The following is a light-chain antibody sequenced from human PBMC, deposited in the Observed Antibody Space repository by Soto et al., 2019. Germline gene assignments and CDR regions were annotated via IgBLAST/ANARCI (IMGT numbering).Light chain of an antibody. V-gene: IGKV3D-15*01. CDR2: GAS. J-gene: IGKJ4*01. Sequence: ETLMTQSPATLSASPGERVTISCRASQNINFNLAWYQQKPGQAPRVLIYGASSRASGIPDRFSGSGSGTDFTLTISRLEHDDFAFYYCQQYHNWPPLTFGGGTKVDI. CDR1: QNINFN. CDR3: QQYHNWPPLT.